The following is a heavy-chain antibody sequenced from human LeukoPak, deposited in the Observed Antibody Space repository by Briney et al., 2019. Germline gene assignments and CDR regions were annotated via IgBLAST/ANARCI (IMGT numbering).Heavy chain of an antibody. J-gene: IGHJ4*02. D-gene: IGHD3-22*01. V-gene: IGHV3-21*01. CDR1: GFTFGIFD. CDR2: ISSSSSYI. Sequence: GGSLRLSCVASGFTFGIFDMTWVRQTPGKGLEWVSSISSSSSYIYYADSVKGRFTISRDNAKNSLYLQMNSLRTEDTAVYYCARGLVDSSGYSQFDYWGQGTLVTVSS. CDR3: ARGLVDSSGYSQFDY.